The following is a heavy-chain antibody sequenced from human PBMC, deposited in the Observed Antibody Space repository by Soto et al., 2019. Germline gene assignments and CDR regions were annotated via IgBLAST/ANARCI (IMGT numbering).Heavy chain of an antibody. CDR2: IKEDGSEE. Sequence: EVQLVESGGGLVQPGGSLRLSCVASGFSFSRYWMTWVRQAPGKGLEWVASIKEDGSEEKDVDSVKGRFTMSRDNAQKSLYLQINSLRVEDTAVYYCARDQAAFDIWGQGTMVTVSA. CDR3: ARDQAAFDI. CDR1: GFSFSRYW. J-gene: IGHJ3*02. V-gene: IGHV3-7*01.